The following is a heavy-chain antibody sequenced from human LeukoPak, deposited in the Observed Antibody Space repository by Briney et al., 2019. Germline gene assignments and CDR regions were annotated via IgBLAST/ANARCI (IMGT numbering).Heavy chain of an antibody. CDR3: ARREQWLVGDDY. D-gene: IGHD6-19*01. CDR2: ISAYNGNT. J-gene: IGHJ4*02. V-gene: IGHV1-18*01. CDR1: GYSFTSYG. Sequence: ASVKVSCKASGYSFTSYGISWVRQAPGQGLEWMGWISAYNGNTNYAQKFQGRVTMTRDTSISTAYMELSRLRSDDTAVYYCARREQWLVGDDYWGQGTLVTVSS.